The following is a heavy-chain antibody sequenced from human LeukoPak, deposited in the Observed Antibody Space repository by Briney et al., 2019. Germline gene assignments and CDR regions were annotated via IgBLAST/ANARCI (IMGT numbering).Heavy chain of an antibody. CDR2: IYYSGST. CDR1: GGSISSYY. J-gene: IGHJ3*02. Sequence: SETLSLTCTVSGGSISSYYWSWIRQPPGKGLEWIGYIYYSGSTNYNPSLKSRVTISVDTSKNQFSLKLSSVTAADTAVYYCATSYSGSYPDAFEIWGQGTMVTVSS. D-gene: IGHD1-26*01. V-gene: IGHV4-59*01. CDR3: ATSYSGSYPDAFEI.